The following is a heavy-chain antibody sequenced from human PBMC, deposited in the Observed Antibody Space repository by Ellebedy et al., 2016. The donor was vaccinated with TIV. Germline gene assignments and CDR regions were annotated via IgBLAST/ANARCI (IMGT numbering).Heavy chain of an antibody. CDR1: GFGITDNF. V-gene: IGHV3-66*01. J-gene: IGHJ3*01. Sequence: GESLKISCAASGFGITDNFMSWARQAPGRGLEWVSLTYSDGTTHYAESVKGRFSISRDTSKNTLYLQMNSLRREDTALYYCARDHYDFWTGLDSSDVWGQGTLVTVSS. CDR3: ARDHYDFWTGLDSSDV. D-gene: IGHD3-3*01. CDR2: TYSDGTT.